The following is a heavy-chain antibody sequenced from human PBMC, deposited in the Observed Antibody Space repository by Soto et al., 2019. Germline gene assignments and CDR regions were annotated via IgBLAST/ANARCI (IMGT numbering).Heavy chain of an antibody. Sequence: PGGSLRLSCAASGFTFSDYAMHWVRQAPGKGLEWVAVVSHDGRNTHYADSVKGRFTISRDSSKNTVSLEMTSLRAEDTAVYYCASLLGGDTAMVTGDYFDSWGQGTLVTVSS. V-gene: IGHV3-30*03. J-gene: IGHJ4*02. D-gene: IGHD5-18*01. CDR1: GFTFSDYA. CDR2: VSHDGRNT. CDR3: ASLLGGDTAMVTGDYFDS.